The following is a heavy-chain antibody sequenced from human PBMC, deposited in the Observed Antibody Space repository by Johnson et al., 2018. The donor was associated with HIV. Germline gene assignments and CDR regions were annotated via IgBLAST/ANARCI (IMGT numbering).Heavy chain of an antibody. V-gene: IGHV3-20*04. CDR2: INWNGGRR. D-gene: IGHD6-25*01. Sequence: VQLVESGGGVVRPGGSLRLSCVVSGVTFDDYGMSWVRQAPGKGLEWVSGINWNGGRRGYAGSVKGRFTIARDNAKNFLYLQMNGRRAEDTALDYCAREAGSGLSFDIWGQGTMVTVSS. CDR1: GVTFDDYG. CDR3: AREAGSGLSFDI. J-gene: IGHJ3*02.